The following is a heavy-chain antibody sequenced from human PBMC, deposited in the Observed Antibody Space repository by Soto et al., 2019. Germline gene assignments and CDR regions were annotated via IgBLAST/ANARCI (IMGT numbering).Heavy chain of an antibody. Sequence: SVKVSCKASGGTFSSYAISWVRQAPGQGLEWMGGIIPTFGTANYAQKFQGRVTITADESTSTAYMELSSLRSEDTAVYYCARDSSSSVASDYWGQGTLVTVSS. V-gene: IGHV1-69*13. CDR2: IIPTFGTA. D-gene: IGHD6-6*01. J-gene: IGHJ4*02. CDR1: GGTFSSYA. CDR3: ARDSSSSVASDY.